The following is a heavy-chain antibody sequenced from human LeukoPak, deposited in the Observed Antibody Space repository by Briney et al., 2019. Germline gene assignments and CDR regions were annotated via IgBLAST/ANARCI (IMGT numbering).Heavy chain of an antibody. J-gene: IGHJ1*01. D-gene: IGHD2-15*01. CDR1: GFTFSSYS. CDR3: ASVGRAGSHDQYLQH. V-gene: IGHV3-48*02. CDR2: LSSDNSVI. Sequence: GGSLRLSCAASGFTFSSYSMNWVRQAPGKGLEWLSYLSSDNSVIHYADSVKGRFTISRDNARNSLFLQMNSLTDEDTAVYYCASVGRAGSHDQYLQHWGQGTLVTVSS.